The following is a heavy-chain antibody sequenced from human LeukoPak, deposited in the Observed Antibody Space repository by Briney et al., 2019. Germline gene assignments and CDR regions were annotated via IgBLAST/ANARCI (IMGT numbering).Heavy chain of an antibody. D-gene: IGHD5-24*01. CDR1: GGTFSSYA. Sequence: SVKVSCKASGGTFSSYAISWVRQAPGQGLEWMGRIIPILGIANYAQKFQGRVTITADKSTSTAYMELSSLRSEDTAVYYCGVGDGYNGYGFDYWGQGTLVTVSS. CDR3: GVGDGYNGYGFDY. CDR2: IIPILGIA. V-gene: IGHV1-69*04. J-gene: IGHJ4*02.